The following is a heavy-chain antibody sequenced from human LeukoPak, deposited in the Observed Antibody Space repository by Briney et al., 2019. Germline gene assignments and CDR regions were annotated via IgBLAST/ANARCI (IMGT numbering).Heavy chain of an antibody. CDR1: GGTFSSYA. Sequence: ASVKVSCKASGGTFSSYAISWVRQAPGQGLEWMGGIIPIFGTANYAQKFQGRVTITADKSTSTAYMELSSLRSEDTAVYYCARDWVYGEIDYWGQGTLVTVSS. J-gene: IGHJ4*02. CDR3: ARDWVYGEIDY. CDR2: IIPIFGTA. D-gene: IGHD4-17*01. V-gene: IGHV1-69*06.